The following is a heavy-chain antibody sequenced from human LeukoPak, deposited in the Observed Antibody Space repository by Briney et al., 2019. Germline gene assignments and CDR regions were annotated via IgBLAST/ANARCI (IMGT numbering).Heavy chain of an antibody. CDR1: GYTFTSYG. CDR3: ARDEGKQWPPTC. V-gene: IGHV1-18*01. CDR2: ISAYNGNT. Sequence: ASVKVSCKASGYTFTSYGISWVRQAPGQGLEWMGWISAYNGNTDYAQKLQGRVTMTTDTSTSTDYMELRSLRSDDTAVYYCARDEGKQWPPTCWGQGTLVTVSS. J-gene: IGHJ4*02. D-gene: IGHD6-19*01.